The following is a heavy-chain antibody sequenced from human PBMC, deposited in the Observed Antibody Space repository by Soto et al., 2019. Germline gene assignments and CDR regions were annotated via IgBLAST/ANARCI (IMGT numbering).Heavy chain of an antibody. CDR3: ARDALPEVRGVIITSYYYGMDV. CDR2: ISYDGSNK. D-gene: IGHD3-10*01. Sequence: GGSLRLSCAASGFTFSSYAMSWVRQAPGKGLEWVAVISYDGSNKYYADSVKGRFTISRDNSKNTLYLQMNSLRAEDTAVYYCARDALPEVRGVIITSYYYGMDVWGQGTTVTVSS. J-gene: IGHJ6*02. CDR1: GFTFSSYA. V-gene: IGHV3-30-3*01.